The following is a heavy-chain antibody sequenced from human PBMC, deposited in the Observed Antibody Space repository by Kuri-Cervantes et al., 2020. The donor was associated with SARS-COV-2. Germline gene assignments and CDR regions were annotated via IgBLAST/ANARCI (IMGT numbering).Heavy chain of an antibody. V-gene: IGHV3-11*04. Sequence: GESLKISCAASGFTFSDYYMSWIRQAPGKGLEWVSYISSSGSTIYYADSVKGRFTISRDNAKNSLYLQMNSLRAEDTAVYYCARNDFWSGYYFDYWGQGTLVTDSS. CDR2: ISSSGSTI. CDR1: GFTFSDYY. D-gene: IGHD3-3*01. J-gene: IGHJ4*02. CDR3: ARNDFWSGYYFDY.